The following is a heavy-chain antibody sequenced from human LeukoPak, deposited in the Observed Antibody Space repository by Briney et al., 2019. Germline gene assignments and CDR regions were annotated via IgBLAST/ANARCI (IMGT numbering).Heavy chain of an antibody. V-gene: IGHV3-73*01. CDR2: MDKETNLYAT. CDR3: TRDSGTYNWYDP. CDR1: GFTFSDSA. Sequence: GGSLRLSCVASGFTFSDSALHWVRQSSGKGLEWIGHMDKETNLYATALAASVKGRFTVSRDDSKNTAYLHMNSLKTEDTALYYCTRDSGTYNWYDPWGQGTLVTVSS. J-gene: IGHJ5*02. D-gene: IGHD1-26*01.